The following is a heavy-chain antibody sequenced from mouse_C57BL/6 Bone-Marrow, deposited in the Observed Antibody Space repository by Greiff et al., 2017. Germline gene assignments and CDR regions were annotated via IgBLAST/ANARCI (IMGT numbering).Heavy chain of an antibody. CDR3: ASLYYGSRYAMDY. Sequence: QVQLQQSGAELAKPGASVKLSCKASGYTFTSYWMHWVKQRPGQGLEWIGYINPSSGYTKYNQKFKDKATLTADKSSSTAYMQLSSLTYEDSAVYYCASLYYGSRYAMDYWGQGTSVTVSS. D-gene: IGHD1-1*01. J-gene: IGHJ4*01. CDR1: GYTFTSYW. V-gene: IGHV1-7*01. CDR2: INPSSGYT.